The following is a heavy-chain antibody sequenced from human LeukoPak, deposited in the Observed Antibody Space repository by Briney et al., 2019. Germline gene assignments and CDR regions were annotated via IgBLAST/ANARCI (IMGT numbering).Heavy chain of an antibody. D-gene: IGHD3-22*01. Sequence: ASVKVSCKASGYTSTDYHIHWVRQVPGQGLEWMGRINPKSGGTDYSQSFQGRVTMTSDTSISAAYLELSRLKSDDTAIYYCARETMMEGKYSDHWGQGTLVTVSS. V-gene: IGHV1-2*06. J-gene: IGHJ4*02. CDR3: ARETMMEGKYSDH. CDR1: GYTSTDYH. CDR2: INPKSGGT.